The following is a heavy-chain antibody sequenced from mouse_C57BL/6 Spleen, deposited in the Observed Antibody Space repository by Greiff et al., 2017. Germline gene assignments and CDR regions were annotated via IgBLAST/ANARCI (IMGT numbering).Heavy chain of an antibody. D-gene: IGHD2-3*01. CDR2: IYPSDSET. J-gene: IGHJ2*01. Sequence: VKLQQPGAELVRPGSSVKLSCKASGYTFTSYWMDWVKQRPGQGLEWIGNIYPSDSETHYNQKFKDKATLTVDKSSSTAYMQLSSLTSEDSAVYYCARHGYYVVDYWGQGTTLTVSS. V-gene: IGHV1-61*01. CDR1: GYTFTSYW. CDR3: ARHGYYVVDY.